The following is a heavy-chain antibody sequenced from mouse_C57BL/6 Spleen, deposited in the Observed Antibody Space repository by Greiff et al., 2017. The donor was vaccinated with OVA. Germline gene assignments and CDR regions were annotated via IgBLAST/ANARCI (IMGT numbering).Heavy chain of an antibody. CDR3: ARRDYSNYGAFDY. V-gene: IGHV1-42*01. D-gene: IGHD2-5*01. CDR1: GYSFTGYY. J-gene: IGHJ2*01. CDR2: INPSTGGT. Sequence: EVQLQQSGPELVKPGASVKISCKASGYSFTGYYMNWVKQSPEKSLEWIGEINPSTGGTTYNQKFKAKATLTVDKSSSTAYMQLKSLTSEDSAVYYCARRDYSNYGAFDYWGQGTTLTVSS.